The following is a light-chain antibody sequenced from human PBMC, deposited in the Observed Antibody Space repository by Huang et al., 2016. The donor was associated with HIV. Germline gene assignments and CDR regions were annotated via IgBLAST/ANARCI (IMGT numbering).Light chain of an antibody. CDR3: QQGYSALIT. V-gene: IGKV1-39*01. Sequence: DILLTQSPSSLSASVGDRVTITCRASQNINTYLNWYHQKPRKAPNLLIHSASTLQTGVPSRFSGSGSGTDFTLTVNSLQPEDSATYYCQQGYSALITFGQGTRL. J-gene: IGKJ5*01. CDR2: SAS. CDR1: QNINTY.